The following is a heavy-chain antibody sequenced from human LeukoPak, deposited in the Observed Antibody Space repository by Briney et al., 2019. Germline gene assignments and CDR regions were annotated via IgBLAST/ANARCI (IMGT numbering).Heavy chain of an antibody. D-gene: IGHD3-16*01. CDR2: IYYSGST. V-gene: IGHV4-39*07. Sequence: SETLSLTCTVSGGSISISSSYWGWIRQPPGKDLEWIGSIYYSGSTYYNPSLKSRITISVDTSKNQFSLKLSSVTAADTAVYYCARDRGSYNGSPVDYWGQGTLVTVSS. CDR3: ARDRGSYNGSPVDY. J-gene: IGHJ4*02. CDR1: GGSISISSSY.